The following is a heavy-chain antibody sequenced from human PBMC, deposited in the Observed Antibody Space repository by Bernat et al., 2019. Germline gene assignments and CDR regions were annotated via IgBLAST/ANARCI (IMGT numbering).Heavy chain of an antibody. CDR1: GFPFSDYY. CDR2: ISSSSSYT. J-gene: IGHJ6*03. V-gene: IGHV3-11*06. Sequence: QVQLVESGGGLVKPGGSLRLSCAASGFPFSDYYMSWIRQAPGKGLEWVSYISSSSSYTNYADSVKGRFTISRYNAKNSLYLQMNSLRAEDTAVYYCARGGGYYYYYMDVWGKGTTVTVSS. D-gene: IGHD3-16*01. CDR3: ARGGGYYYYYMDV.